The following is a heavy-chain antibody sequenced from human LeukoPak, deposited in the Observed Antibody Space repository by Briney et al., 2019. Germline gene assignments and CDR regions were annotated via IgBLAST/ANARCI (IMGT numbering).Heavy chain of an antibody. Sequence: GGSLRLSCAASGFTFSSYAMSWVRQAPGKGLEWVSAISGSGGSTYYADSVKGRFPISRDNSKNTLYLQMNSLRAEDTAVYYCAKAGLGYLGGFDYWGQGTLVTVSS. CDR3: AKAGLGYLGGFDY. V-gene: IGHV3-23*01. J-gene: IGHJ4*02. CDR1: GFTFSSYA. D-gene: IGHD5-18*01. CDR2: ISGSGGST.